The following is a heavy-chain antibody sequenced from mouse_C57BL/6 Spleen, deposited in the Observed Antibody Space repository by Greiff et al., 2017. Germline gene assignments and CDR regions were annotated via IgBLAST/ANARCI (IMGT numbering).Heavy chain of an antibody. CDR1: GFTFTDYY. Sequence: EVKLMESGGGLVQPGGSLSLSCAASGFTFTDYYMSWVRQPPGKALEWLGFIRNKANGYTTEYSASVKGRFTISRDTSQSILYLQMNALRAEDSATYCCARLYGNYVWYFDVWGTGTTVTVAS. D-gene: IGHD2-1*01. CDR3: ARLYGNYVWYFDV. CDR2: IRNKANGYTT. V-gene: IGHV7-3*01. J-gene: IGHJ1*03.